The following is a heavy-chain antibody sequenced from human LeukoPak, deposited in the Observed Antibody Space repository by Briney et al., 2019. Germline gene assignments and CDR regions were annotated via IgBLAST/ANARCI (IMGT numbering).Heavy chain of an antibody. J-gene: IGHJ4*02. V-gene: IGHV3-23*01. Sequence: GGSLRLSCAASGFTFSSYAMSRVRQAPGKGLEWVSAISGSGGSTYYADSVKGRFTISRDNSKNTLYLQMNSLRAEDTAVYYCAKDKRITMVRGVIGEDYWGQGTLVTVSS. CDR3: AKDKRITMVRGVIGEDY. D-gene: IGHD3-10*01. CDR1: GFTFSSYA. CDR2: ISGSGGST.